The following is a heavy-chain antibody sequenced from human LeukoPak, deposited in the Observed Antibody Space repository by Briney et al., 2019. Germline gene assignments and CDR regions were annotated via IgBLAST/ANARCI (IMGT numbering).Heavy chain of an antibody. CDR2: INWNGGST. V-gene: IGHV3-20*04. D-gene: IGHD3-10*01. J-gene: IGHJ5*02. CDR1: GFTFDDYG. CDR3: AKDWFGELLRTPCWFDP. Sequence: PGGSLRLSCAASGFTFDDYGMSWVRQAPGKGLEWVSGINWNGGSTGYADSVKGRFTISRDNAKNTLYLQMNSLRAEDTAVYYRAKDWFGELLRTPCWFDPWGQGTLVTVSS.